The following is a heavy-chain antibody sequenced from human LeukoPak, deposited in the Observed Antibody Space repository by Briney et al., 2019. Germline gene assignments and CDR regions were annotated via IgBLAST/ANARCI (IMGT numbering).Heavy chain of an antibody. V-gene: IGHV3-23*01. CDR2: ISGSDGST. Sequence: PGGSLRLSCAASGFTFSSYVMSWVRQAPGKGLEWVPAISGSDGSTWYADSVKGRFTVSRDNSKNTLYLQLNSLRAEDTAAYYCAKLLSGYCSRTSCLNWFDPWGQGTLVTVSS. J-gene: IGHJ5*02. CDR1: GFTFSSYV. D-gene: IGHD2-2*01. CDR3: AKLLSGYCSRTSCLNWFDP.